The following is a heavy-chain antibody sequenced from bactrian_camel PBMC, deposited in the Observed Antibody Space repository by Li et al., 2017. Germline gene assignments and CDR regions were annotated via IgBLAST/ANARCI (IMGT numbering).Heavy chain of an antibody. V-gene: IGHV3S67*01. CDR2: IQDDGMK. Sequence: VQLVESGGGSVQAGGSLSLSCAARGYTQRSGCLAWFRQVPGKEREMVAQIQDDGMKHYGGTAKGRFTISRDNYRDTLTLQMNSLEPEDTAMYYCNTVGHYQMFSRGWSVCPEMPFWGQGTQVTVS. CDR3: NTVGHYQMFSRGWSVCPEMPF. D-gene: IGHD1*01. J-gene: IGHJ4*01. CDR1: GYTQRSGC.